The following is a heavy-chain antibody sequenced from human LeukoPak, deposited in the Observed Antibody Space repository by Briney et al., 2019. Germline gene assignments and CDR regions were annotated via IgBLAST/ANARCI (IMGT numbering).Heavy chain of an antibody. J-gene: IGHJ4*02. CDR3: AKEIVGAPTPGAY. Sequence: SETLSLTCAVSTDSITSNWWSWVRQPPGKGLEWIGEVHKSGSTNYYPSLQSRVTISIDKSKNQIALELTSVTAADTADYYCAKEIVGAPTPGAYWGQGILVTVSS. V-gene: IGHV4-4*02. CDR1: TDSITSNW. D-gene: IGHD1-26*01. CDR2: VHKSGST.